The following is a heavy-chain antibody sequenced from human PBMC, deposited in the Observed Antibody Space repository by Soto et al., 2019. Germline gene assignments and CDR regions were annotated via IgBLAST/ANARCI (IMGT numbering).Heavy chain of an antibody. CDR2: TYYRSKWYN. CDR3: ATWRFDY. Sequence: PSETMSITCAISGESVSSNSAAWNWIRHSPSRGLEWLGRTYYRSKWYNDYAVSMRSRITINPDTTKNQFSLQLNSATPEDTAVYYCATWRFDYWGQGTLVTVSS. J-gene: IGHJ4*02. V-gene: IGHV6-1*01. CDR1: GESVSSNSAA.